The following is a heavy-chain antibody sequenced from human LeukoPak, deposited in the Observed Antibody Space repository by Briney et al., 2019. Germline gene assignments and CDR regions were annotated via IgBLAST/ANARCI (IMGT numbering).Heavy chain of an antibody. CDR1: GYTFTSYA. J-gene: IGHJ5*02. CDR2: INTNTGNP. V-gene: IGHV7-4-1*02. CDR3: ARLGGDLTIFGVVITRLDWFDP. Sequence: GASVKVSCKASGYTFTSYAMNWVRQAPGQGLEWMGWINTNTGNPTYAQGFTGRFVFSLDTSVSTAYLQISSLKAEDTAVYYCARLGGDLTIFGVVITRLDWFDPWGQGTLVTVSS. D-gene: IGHD3-3*01.